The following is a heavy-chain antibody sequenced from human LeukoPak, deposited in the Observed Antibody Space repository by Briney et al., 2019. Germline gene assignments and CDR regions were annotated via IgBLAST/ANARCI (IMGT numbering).Heavy chain of an antibody. CDR1: GYTFTGYY. D-gene: IGHD4-17*01. CDR3: ARDRLGTTVTTLAY. V-gene: IGHV1-2*02. Sequence: ASVKVSCKASGYTFTGYYMHWVRQAPGQGLEWMGWINPNSGGTNYAQKFQGRVTMTRDTSISTAYMELSRLRSDDTAVYYCARDRLGTTVTTLAYWGQGTLVTVSS. J-gene: IGHJ4*02. CDR2: INPNSGGT.